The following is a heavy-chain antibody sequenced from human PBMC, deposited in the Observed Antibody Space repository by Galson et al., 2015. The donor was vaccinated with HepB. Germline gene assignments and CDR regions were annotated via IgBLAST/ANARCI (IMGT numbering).Heavy chain of an antibody. J-gene: IGHJ5*02. CDR3: AKEGPGTAVAAAGWFAP. V-gene: IGHV1-69*04. D-gene: IGHD6-19*01. CDR1: GGTFSSYT. CDR2: ITPNLGLT. Sequence: SVKVSCKASGGTFSSYTISWVRQAPGQGLEWMGRITPNLGLTNYAQKFQDRVTFTADKSMSTVYMELSNLRSDDTAVYYCAKEGPGTAVAAAGWFAPWGQGTLVTVSS.